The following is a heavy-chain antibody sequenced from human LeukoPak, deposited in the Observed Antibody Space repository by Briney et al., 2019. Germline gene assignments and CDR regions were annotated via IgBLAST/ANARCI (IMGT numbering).Heavy chain of an antibody. V-gene: IGHV4-34*01. Sequence: SETLSLTCAVYGGSFSGYYWSWIRQPPGKGLEWIGEINHSGSTNYNPSPKSRVTISVDTSKNQFSLKLSSVTAADTAVYYCARAFKTYYYDSSGPTALDYWGQGTLVTVSS. J-gene: IGHJ4*02. CDR3: ARAFKTYYYDSSGPTALDY. D-gene: IGHD3-22*01. CDR2: INHSGST. CDR1: GGSFSGYY.